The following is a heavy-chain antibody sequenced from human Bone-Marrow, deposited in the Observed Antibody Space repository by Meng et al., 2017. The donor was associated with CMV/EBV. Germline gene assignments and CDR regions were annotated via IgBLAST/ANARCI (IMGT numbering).Heavy chain of an antibody. CDR2: IKSKTDGGTT. Sequence: GGSRRLSCAASGFTFNNAWMSWVRQAPGKGLEWVGRIKSKTDGGTTDYAAPVKDRFIISRDDSKNTLYLQMNSPKAEDTAVYFCTPGPALAVYYYDHGMDVWGQGTTVTVSS. V-gene: IGHV3-15*01. J-gene: IGHJ6*02. D-gene: IGHD6-19*01. CDR1: GFTFNNAW. CDR3: TPGPALAVYYYDHGMDV.